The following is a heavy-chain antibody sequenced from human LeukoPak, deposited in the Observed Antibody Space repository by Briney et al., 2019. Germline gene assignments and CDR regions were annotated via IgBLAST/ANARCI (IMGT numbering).Heavy chain of an antibody. CDR3: AKGVDSSSWYQFSSDY. D-gene: IGHD6-13*01. CDR1: GFTFSSYG. Sequence: GGSLRLSCAASGFTFSSYGMSWVRQAPGKGLEWVSAISGSGGSTYYADSVKGRFTISRDNSKNTLYLQMNSLRAEDTAVYYCAKGVDSSSWYQFSSDYWGQGTLVTVSS. CDR2: ISGSGGST. V-gene: IGHV3-23*01. J-gene: IGHJ4*02.